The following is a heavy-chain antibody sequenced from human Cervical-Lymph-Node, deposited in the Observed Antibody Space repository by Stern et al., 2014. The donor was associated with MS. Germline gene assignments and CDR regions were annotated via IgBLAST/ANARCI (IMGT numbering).Heavy chain of an antibody. D-gene: IGHD3-16*01. CDR1: GFTFSSYS. V-gene: IGHV3-21*01. CDR2: ISSSSSYI. CDR3: ARDHDPLIRTHDY. J-gene: IGHJ4*02. Sequence: EVQLMESGGGLVKPGGSLRLSCAASGFTFSSYSMNWVRQAPGKGLEWVSSISSSSSYIYYADSVKGRFTISRNNAKNSLYLQMNSLRAEDTAVYYCARDHDPLIRTHDYWGQGTLVTVSS.